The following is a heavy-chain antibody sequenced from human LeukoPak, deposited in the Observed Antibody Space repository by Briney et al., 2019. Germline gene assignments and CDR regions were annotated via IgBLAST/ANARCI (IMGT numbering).Heavy chain of an antibody. CDR3: AKDGIAVAGISAWY. D-gene: IGHD6-19*01. CDR1: GFTFSSYA. J-gene: IGHJ4*02. V-gene: IGHV3-23*01. CDR2: ISDSGGST. Sequence: GGSLRLSCAASGFTFSSYAMTWVRQAPGKGLESVSGISDSGGSTYYADSVKGRFTISRDNSKNTVYLQMNSLRAEDTAIYYCAKDGIAVAGISAWYWGQGTQVTVSS.